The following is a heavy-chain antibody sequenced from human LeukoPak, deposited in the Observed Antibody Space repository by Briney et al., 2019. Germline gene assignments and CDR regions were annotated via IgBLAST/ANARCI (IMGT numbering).Heavy chain of an antibody. CDR2: INWNGGST. Sequence: GGSLRLSCAASGFTFDDYGMSWVRQASGKGLEWVSGINWNGGSTGYADSVKGRFTISRDNAKNTLYLQMNSLRAEDTAVYYCARGGGYSYGSFDYWGQGTLVTVSS. J-gene: IGHJ4*02. D-gene: IGHD5-18*01. CDR3: ARGGGYSYGSFDY. V-gene: IGHV3-20*04. CDR1: GFTFDDYG.